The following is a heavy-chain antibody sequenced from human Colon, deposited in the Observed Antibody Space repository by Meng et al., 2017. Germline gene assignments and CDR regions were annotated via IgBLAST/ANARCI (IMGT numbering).Heavy chain of an antibody. D-gene: IGHD3-16*01. CDR1: GGSFSGYY. V-gene: IGHV4-34*01. Sequence: QVQLQQVCAGVCKPSDTLSLTCAVYGGSFSGYYWSWIRQPPGKGLEWIGEINHSGSTNYNPSLKSRVTISVDTSKNQFSLKLSSVTAADTAVYYCARSLGYYDYVWGSYPPGYWGQGTLVTVSS. J-gene: IGHJ4*02. CDR3: ARSLGYYDYVWGSYPPGY. CDR2: INHSGST.